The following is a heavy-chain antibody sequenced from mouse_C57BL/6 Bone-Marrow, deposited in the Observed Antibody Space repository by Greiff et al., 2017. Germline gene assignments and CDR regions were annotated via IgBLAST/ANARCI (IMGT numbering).Heavy chain of an antibody. CDR2: ISSGGSYT. CDR1: GFTFSSYG. Sequence: EVKLVESGGDLVKPGGSLKLSCAASGFTFSSYGMSWVRQTPDKRLEWVATISSGGSYTYYPDSVKGRFTISRDNAKNTLYLQMSRLKAEDTAMYYCARRIYDGYYVWYFDVGGTGTTVTVSS. CDR3: ARRIYDGYYVWYFDV. D-gene: IGHD2-3*01. V-gene: IGHV5-6*02. J-gene: IGHJ1*03.